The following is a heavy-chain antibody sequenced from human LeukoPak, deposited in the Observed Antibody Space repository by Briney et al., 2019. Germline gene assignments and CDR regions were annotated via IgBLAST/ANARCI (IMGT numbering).Heavy chain of an antibody. D-gene: IGHD3-22*01. Sequence: SETLSLTCTVSGGSISSSSYYWTWIRQPPGKGLEWIGYIYYSGSTNYNPSLKSRVTISVDTSKNQFSLKLSSVTAADTAVYYCARGVTYYYDSSGYNLDYWGQGALVTVSS. CDR2: IYYSGST. CDR1: GGSISSSSYY. J-gene: IGHJ4*02. CDR3: ARGVTYYYDSSGYNLDY. V-gene: IGHV4-61*01.